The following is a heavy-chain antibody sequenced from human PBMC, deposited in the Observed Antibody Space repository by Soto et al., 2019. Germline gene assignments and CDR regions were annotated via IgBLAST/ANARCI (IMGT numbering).Heavy chain of an antibody. J-gene: IGHJ4*02. CDR1: GYTFTNNV. Sequence: QVHLVQSGAEVKKPGASVKVSCKTSGYTFTNNVIHWVRQAPGQRLEWMGWVNAGNDNTKWSREFQGRLTLTKDTSATTAYMELSRLTSEDTAISFCDREVPYGYSRFDYWGQGTLVTGSS. CDR2: VNAGNDNT. D-gene: IGHD5-18*01. CDR3: DREVPYGYSRFDY. V-gene: IGHV1-3*01.